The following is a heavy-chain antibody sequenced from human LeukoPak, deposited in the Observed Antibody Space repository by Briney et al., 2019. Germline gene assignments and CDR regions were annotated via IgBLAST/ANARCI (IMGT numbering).Heavy chain of an antibody. CDR1: GFTISSYS. J-gene: IGHJ4*02. V-gene: IGHV3-21*01. CDR2: ISSGSSYI. Sequence: GGSLRLSCVASGFTISSYSMNWVRQAPGEGLEWVSGISSGSSYIYYADSVKGRFTISRDNAKNSLYLQMNSLRAEDTAVYYCARDLYYGSGSPLGYWGQGTLVTVSS. D-gene: IGHD3-10*01. CDR3: ARDLYYGSGSPLGY.